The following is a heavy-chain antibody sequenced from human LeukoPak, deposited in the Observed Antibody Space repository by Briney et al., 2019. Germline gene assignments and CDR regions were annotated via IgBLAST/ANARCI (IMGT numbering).Heavy chain of an antibody. CDR2: ISSSSSYI. CDR3: ARHVTTVTKLGY. Sequence: GGSLRLSCAASGFTFSSYSMNWVRQAPGKGLEWVSSISSSSSYIYYADSVKGRFTISRDNAKNSLYLQMNSLRAEDTAVYYCARHVTTVTKLGYWGQGTLVTVSS. D-gene: IGHD4-17*01. V-gene: IGHV3-21*01. CDR1: GFTFSSYS. J-gene: IGHJ4*02.